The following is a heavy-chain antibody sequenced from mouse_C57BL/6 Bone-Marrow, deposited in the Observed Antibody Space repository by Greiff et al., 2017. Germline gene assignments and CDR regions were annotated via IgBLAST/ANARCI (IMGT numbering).Heavy chain of an antibody. J-gene: IGHJ1*03. CDR2: ISDGGSYT. V-gene: IGHV5-4*01. D-gene: IGHD1-1*01. CDR3: ARGDPYYGRDYWYFDV. CDR1: GFTFSSYA. Sequence: EVQLVESGGGLVKPGGSLQLSCAASGFTFSSYAMSWVRPTPEKRLEWVATISDGGSYTYYPDNVKGRFTIARDNAKNNLYLQMSHLKSEDTAMYYCARGDPYYGRDYWYFDVWGTGTTVTVSS.